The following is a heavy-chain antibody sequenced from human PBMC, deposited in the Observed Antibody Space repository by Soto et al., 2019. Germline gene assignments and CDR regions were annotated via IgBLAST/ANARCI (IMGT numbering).Heavy chain of an antibody. CDR1: GGSISSYY. J-gene: IGHJ5*02. CDR2: VYYSGST. V-gene: IGHV4-59*01. D-gene: IGHD6-19*01. Sequence: SETLSLTCTVSGGSISSYYWSWIRQPPGKGLEWIGYVYYSGSTNYNPSLKSRVTISVDTSKNQFSLKLSSVTAADTAVYYCARVPYLAVGGPNWFDPLGQGTLVTVSS. CDR3: ARVPYLAVGGPNWFDP.